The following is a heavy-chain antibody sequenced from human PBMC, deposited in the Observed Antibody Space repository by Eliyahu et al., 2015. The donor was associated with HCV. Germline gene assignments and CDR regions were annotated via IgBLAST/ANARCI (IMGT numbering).Heavy chain of an antibody. Sequence: QVQLQESGPGLVKPSETLSXXCNVSGXSXSKYFWNWIRQPPGKGLEWIGYIYSSGXANYNPSLKSRVTISADTSKNQVSLKLSSVTAADTAVYYCARVMIKKHYYDTSGGWFDPWGQGTLVTVSS. D-gene: IGHD3-22*01. CDR1: GXSXSKYF. CDR3: ARVMIKKHYYDTSGGWFDP. CDR2: IYSSGXA. J-gene: IGHJ5*02. V-gene: IGHV4-59*01.